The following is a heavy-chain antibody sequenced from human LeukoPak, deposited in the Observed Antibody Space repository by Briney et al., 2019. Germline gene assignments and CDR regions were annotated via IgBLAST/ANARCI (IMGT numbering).Heavy chain of an antibody. CDR1: GFTFSSYG. V-gene: IGHV3-30*02. J-gene: IGHJ4*02. CDR2: IRNDGSNK. Sequence: GGSLRLSCAASGFTFSSYGMHWVRQAPGKGLEWVAFIRNDGSNKYYADSVKGRFTISRDNSKNTLYLQMNSLRAEDTAVYYCAKDATVTTGYYFDYWGQGTLVTVSS. D-gene: IGHD4-17*01. CDR3: AKDATVTTGYYFDY.